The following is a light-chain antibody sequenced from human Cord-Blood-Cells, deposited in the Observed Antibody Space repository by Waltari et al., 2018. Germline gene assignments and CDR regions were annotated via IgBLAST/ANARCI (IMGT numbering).Light chain of an antibody. J-gene: IGLJ3*02. Sequence: QSALTQPRSVSGSPGQSVTISCTGTSSDVGGYNYVSWYKQHPGKAPKLMIYDVSKRPSGVPDRFSGSKSGNTASRTISWLQAEDEADYYCCSYAGSYTLVFGGGTKLTVL. V-gene: IGLV2-11*01. CDR2: DVS. CDR1: SSDVGGYNY. CDR3: CSYAGSYTLV.